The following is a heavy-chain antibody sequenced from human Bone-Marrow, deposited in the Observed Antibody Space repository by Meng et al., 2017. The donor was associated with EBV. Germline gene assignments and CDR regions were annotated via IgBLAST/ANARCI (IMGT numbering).Heavy chain of an antibody. CDR3: ARVLCGSRYSIDY. J-gene: IGHJ4*02. Sequence: VELVQAGAEGKKPGASVQVSCKASGYTFTSYDINWVRQATGQGLEWMGWMNPNSGNTGYAQKFQGRVTMTRNTSISTAYMELSSLRSEDTAVYYCARVLCGSRYSIDYWGQGTLVTVSS. V-gene: IGHV1-8*01. CDR2: MNPNSGNT. CDR1: GYTFTSYD. D-gene: IGHD2-15*01.